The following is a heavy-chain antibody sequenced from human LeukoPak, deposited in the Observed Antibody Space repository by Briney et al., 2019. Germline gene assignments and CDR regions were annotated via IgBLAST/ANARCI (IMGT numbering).Heavy chain of an antibody. CDR2: INPDGSTT. Sequence: GGSLRLSCAASGFTFSNYWMHWVRQDPGKGLVWVSFINPDGSTTNYADSVKGRFTISRDNAKNALYLQMNSLRAEDTAVYYCAKDAPVLRYFDWFFNWFDPWGQGTLVTVSS. V-gene: IGHV3-74*01. CDR1: GFTFSNYW. CDR3: AKDAPVLRYFDWFFNWFDP. J-gene: IGHJ5*02. D-gene: IGHD3-9*01.